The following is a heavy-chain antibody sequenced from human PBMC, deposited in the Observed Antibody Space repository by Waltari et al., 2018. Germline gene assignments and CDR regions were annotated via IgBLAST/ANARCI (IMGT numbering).Heavy chain of an antibody. D-gene: IGHD2-15*01. J-gene: IGHJ5*02. CDR1: GGSFSGYY. V-gene: IGHV4-34*01. CDR2: IKHRGST. CDR3: ARMGFVVVAAPGKFDP. Sequence: QVQLQQWGAGLLKPSETLSLTCAVYGGSFSGYYWSWIRQPPGKGLEWIGEIKHRGSTTYNPSLKSRVTISVDTSKNQFSRKLSSVTAAYTAVYYCARMGFVVVAAPGKFDPWGQGTLVTVSS.